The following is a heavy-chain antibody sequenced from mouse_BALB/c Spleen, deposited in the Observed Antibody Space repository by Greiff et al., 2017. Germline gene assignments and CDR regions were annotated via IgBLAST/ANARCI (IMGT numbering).Heavy chain of an antibody. CDR1: GFSLTSYD. Sequence: QVQLQQSGPGLVAPSQSLSITCTVSGFSLTSYDISWIRQPPGKGLEWLGVIWTGGGTNYNSAFMSRLSISKDNSKSQVFLKMNSLQTDDTAIYYCVREEDYYGRGTWDYWGQGTTLTVSS. D-gene: IGHD1-1*01. CDR2: IWTGGGT. CDR3: VREEDYYGRGTWDY. V-gene: IGHV2-9-2*01. J-gene: IGHJ2*01.